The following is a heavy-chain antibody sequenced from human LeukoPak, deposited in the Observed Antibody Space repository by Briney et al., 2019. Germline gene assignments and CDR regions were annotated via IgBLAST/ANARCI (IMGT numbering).Heavy chain of an antibody. D-gene: IGHD2-15*01. J-gene: IGHJ4*02. CDR2: ISAYNGNT. CDR1: GYTFTSYG. V-gene: IGHV1-18*04. Sequence: ASVKVSCKASGYTFTSYGISWVRQSPGQGLELMGWISAYNGNTNYAQKLQGRVTMTTDTSTSTAYMELRSLRSDDTAVYYCARDRPSRGYCSGGTCPLFDYWGQGTLVTVSS. CDR3: ARDRPSRGYCSGGTCPLFDY.